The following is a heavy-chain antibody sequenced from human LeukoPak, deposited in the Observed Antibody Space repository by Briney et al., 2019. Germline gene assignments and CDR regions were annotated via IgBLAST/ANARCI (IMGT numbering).Heavy chain of an antibody. V-gene: IGHV3-53*01. CDR1: GFTVSSNY. CDR3: ARRGDGGRSFDY. D-gene: IGHD4-23*01. Sequence: GGSLRLSCAASGFTVSSNYMSWVRQAPGKGLEWVSVIYSGGSTYYADSVKGRFTISRDNSKNTVYLQMNSLRAEDTAVYYCARRGDGGRSFDYWGQGTLVTVSS. J-gene: IGHJ4*02. CDR2: IYSGGST.